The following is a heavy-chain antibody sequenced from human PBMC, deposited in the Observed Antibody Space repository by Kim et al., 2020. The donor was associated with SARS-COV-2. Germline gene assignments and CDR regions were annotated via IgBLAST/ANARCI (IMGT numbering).Heavy chain of an antibody. CDR1: GFTFSSYT. CDR2: IRTATNYI. J-gene: IGHJ6*02. CDR3: ARGFTNGMDV. V-gene: IGHV3-21*01. Sequence: GGSLRLSCAASGFTFSSYTMNWVRQAPGKGLEWVSSIRTATNYIYYADSLKGRFTISRDNAKKSLYLQMNSLRAEDTAVYYCARGFTNGMDVWGQGTTVT.